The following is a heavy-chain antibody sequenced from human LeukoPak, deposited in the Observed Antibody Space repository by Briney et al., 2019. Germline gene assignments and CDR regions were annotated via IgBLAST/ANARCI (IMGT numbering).Heavy chain of an antibody. V-gene: IGHV3-53*01. J-gene: IGHJ4*02. Sequence: PGGSLRLSCAASGFTFNTYTMNWVRQAPGKGLEWVSVIYSGGSTYYADSVKGRFTISRDNSKNTLYLQMNSLRAEDTAVYYCARGLLLNQFDYWGQGTLVTVSS. CDR3: ARGLLLNQFDY. D-gene: IGHD2-15*01. CDR2: IYSGGST. CDR1: GFTFNTYT.